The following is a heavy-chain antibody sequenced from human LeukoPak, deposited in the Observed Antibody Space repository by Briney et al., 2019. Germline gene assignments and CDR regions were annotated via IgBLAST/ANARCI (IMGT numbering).Heavy chain of an antibody. CDR1: GGSISSYY. CDR3: ARRGYGSGSFNRYYFDY. CDR2: IYYSGST. D-gene: IGHD3-10*01. Sequence: SETLSLTCTVSGGSISSYYWSWIRQPPGKGLEWIGYIYYSGSTNYNPSLKGRVTISVDTSKNQFSLKLSSVTAAGTAVYYCARRGYGSGSFNRYYFDYWGQGTLVTVSS. J-gene: IGHJ4*02. V-gene: IGHV4-59*08.